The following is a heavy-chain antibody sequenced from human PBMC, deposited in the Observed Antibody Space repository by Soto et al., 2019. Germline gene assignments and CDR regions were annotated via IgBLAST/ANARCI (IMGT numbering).Heavy chain of an antibody. CDR3: ARGRSDSAGSSFGRRLDV. J-gene: IGHJ6*02. V-gene: IGHV4-61*01. D-gene: IGHD3-10*01. CDR2: TFVTGAT. Sequence: QVHLQESGPGLVKSSETLSLICFVSGEALGSGQSYWNWIRQAPGKGLERIGQTFVTGATKYSASLKSRVTMFVDTSKSQIALTLTLETAEASATYFCARGRSDSAGSSFGRRLDVWGQGTTVTVSS. CDR1: GEALGSGQSY.